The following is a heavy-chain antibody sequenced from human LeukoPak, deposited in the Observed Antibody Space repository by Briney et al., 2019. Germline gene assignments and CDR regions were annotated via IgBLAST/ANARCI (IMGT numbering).Heavy chain of an antibody. CDR2: SDDVGNT. CDR1: GGSIGGYK. J-gene: IGHJ4*02. V-gene: IGHV4-4*07. Sequence: PSETLSLTCSVSGGSIGGYKWAWIRQPAGKGLEWLGRSDDVGNTYYSPSLESRITVSVDRSKNQVSLRLKSVTAADTAVYYCARAARRPDGWIGGSYHWGQGISVTVSS. CDR3: ARAARRPDGWIGGSYH. D-gene: IGHD3-10*01.